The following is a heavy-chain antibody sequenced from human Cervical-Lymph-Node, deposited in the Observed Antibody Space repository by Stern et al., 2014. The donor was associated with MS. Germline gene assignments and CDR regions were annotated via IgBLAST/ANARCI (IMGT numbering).Heavy chain of an antibody. V-gene: IGHV7-4-1*02. CDR3: ARGSDGAAMPY. CDR2: INTKTGNT. Sequence: QVQLVQSGSELKKPGASVNVSCTAAGYIFTAYAMNWVRQAPGQGLEWMGWINTKTGNTKYAQGFTGRFVFSLDTSVSKAFLQINSLKAEATAVYYCARGSDGAAMPYWGQGSLVTVSS. CDR1: GYIFTAYA. J-gene: IGHJ4*02. D-gene: IGHD3-16*01.